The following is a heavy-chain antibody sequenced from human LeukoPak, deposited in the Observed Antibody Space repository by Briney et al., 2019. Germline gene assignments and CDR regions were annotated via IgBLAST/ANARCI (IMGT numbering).Heavy chain of an antibody. CDR3: ARECCGGDCIFSWFDP. Sequence: PGGSLRLSFACSGLIFSSYEMNWVRQAPGKGLEGVSYISRSGCSIYDADSVKGRFTISRYNAKNSLYLQMNSLRAEDTAVYYCARECCGGDCIFSWFDPWGQGTLVTVSS. CDR1: GLIFSSYE. V-gene: IGHV3-48*03. CDR2: ISRSGCSI. J-gene: IGHJ5*02. D-gene: IGHD2-21*02.